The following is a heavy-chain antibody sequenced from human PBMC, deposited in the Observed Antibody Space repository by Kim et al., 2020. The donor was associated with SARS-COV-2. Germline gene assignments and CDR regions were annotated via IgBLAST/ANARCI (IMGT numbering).Heavy chain of an antibody. CDR1: GFTFSSYA. CDR3: ARGGWYRPGWFDP. V-gene: IGHV3-23*01. J-gene: IGHJ5*02. Sequence: GGSLRLSCAASGFTFSSYAMSWVRQAPGKGLEWVSAISASGGSTYYADSVKGRFTISRDNSKNTLYLLMNSLRAEDTAVYYCARGGWYRPGWFDPWGQGTLVTVSS. CDR2: ISASGGST. D-gene: IGHD6-19*01.